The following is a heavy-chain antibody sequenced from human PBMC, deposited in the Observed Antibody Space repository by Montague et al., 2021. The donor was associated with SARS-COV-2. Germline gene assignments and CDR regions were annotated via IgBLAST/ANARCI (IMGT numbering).Heavy chain of an antibody. CDR2: IYYTGST. V-gene: IGHV4-39*01. CDR1: GGSISNSIYY. D-gene: IGHD5-18*01. CDR3: ARPGRGYSYGLDAFEV. Sequence: SETLSLTCTVSGGSISNSIYYWGWIRQPPGKGLEWIGSIYYTGSTYYNPSLKSRVTISMNTSNNQFFLKLTSVTVADTAVYYCARPGRGYSYGLDAFEVWGQGTMVTVSS. J-gene: IGHJ3*01.